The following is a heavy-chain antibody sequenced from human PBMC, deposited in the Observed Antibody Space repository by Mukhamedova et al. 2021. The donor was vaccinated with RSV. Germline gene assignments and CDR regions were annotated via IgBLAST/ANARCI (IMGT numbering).Heavy chain of an antibody. V-gene: IGHV4-59*01. Sequence: INTDYWSWVRQPPGKGLEWIGYIYYTGTTNYNPNYNPSLKSRLTISIHTSKNQFSLKLSSVTPADTAVYYCARSPPRSGLDVWGK. J-gene: IGHJ6*03. CDR1: INTDY. D-gene: IGHD1-14*01. CDR3: ARSPPRSGLDV. CDR2: IYYTGTT.